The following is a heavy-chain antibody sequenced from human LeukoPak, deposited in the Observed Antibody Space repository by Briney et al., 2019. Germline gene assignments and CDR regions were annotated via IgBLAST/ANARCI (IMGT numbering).Heavy chain of an antibody. J-gene: IGHJ4*02. V-gene: IGHV4-39*07. Sequence: SETLSLTCSVSGGSISSSSYYWSWIRQPPGKGLEWIGEINHSGSTNYNPSLKSRVTISVDTSKNQFSLKLSSVTAADTAVYYCASGLWGSTDYWGQGTLVTVSS. CDR3: ASGLWGSTDY. CDR1: GGSISSSSYY. D-gene: IGHD3-16*01. CDR2: INHSGST.